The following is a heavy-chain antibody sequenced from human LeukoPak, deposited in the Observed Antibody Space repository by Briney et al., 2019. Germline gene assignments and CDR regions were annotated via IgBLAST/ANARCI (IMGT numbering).Heavy chain of an antibody. CDR3: TKGSGSWVDY. Sequence: GGSLRLSCAASGFNFDDHAMHWVRQVPGKGLEWVSGISGNSGSRGYADSVKGRFTISRDNAKNSLHLQMNSLRAEDTALYYCTKGSGSWVDYWGQGTLVAVSS. V-gene: IGHV3-9*01. CDR1: GFNFDDHA. D-gene: IGHD2-15*01. J-gene: IGHJ4*02. CDR2: ISGNSGSR.